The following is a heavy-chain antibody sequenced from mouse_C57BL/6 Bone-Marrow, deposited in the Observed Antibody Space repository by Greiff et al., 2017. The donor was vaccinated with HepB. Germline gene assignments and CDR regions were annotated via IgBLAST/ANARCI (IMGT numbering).Heavy chain of an antibody. V-gene: IGHV3-6*01. CDR2: ISYDGSN. J-gene: IGHJ4*01. CDR1: GYSITSGYY. Sequence: EVKLMESGPGLVKPSQSLSLTCSVTGYSITSGYYWNWIRQFPGNKLEWMGYISYDGSNNYNPSLKNRISITRDTSKNQFFLKLNSVTTEDTATYYCARFSYYAMDYWGQGTSVTVSS. CDR3: ARFSYYAMDY.